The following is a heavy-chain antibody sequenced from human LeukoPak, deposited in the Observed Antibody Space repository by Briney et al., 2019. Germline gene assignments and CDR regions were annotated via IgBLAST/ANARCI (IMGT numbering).Heavy chain of an antibody. J-gene: IGHJ4*02. CDR2: IWFDGSVK. Sequence: GSLRLSCAAPGFTFNTYGMHWVRQAPGQGLEWVAAIWFDGSVKHYSDAVKGRFTISRDNSLNTLYLQMNSLRVEDTAIYYCAKDTGVQFLEPAFWGQGTLVTVSS. D-gene: IGHD3-3*01. CDR1: GFTFNTYG. V-gene: IGHV3-33*06. CDR3: AKDTGVQFLEPAF.